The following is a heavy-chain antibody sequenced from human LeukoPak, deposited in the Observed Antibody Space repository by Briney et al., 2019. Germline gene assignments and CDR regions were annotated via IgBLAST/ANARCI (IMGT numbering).Heavy chain of an antibody. J-gene: IGHJ5*02. D-gene: IGHD1-26*01. V-gene: IGHV3-74*01. CDR1: GFTFRSYW. CDR2: INSDGRST. Sequence: GGSLRLSCAASGFTFRSYWMHWVRQAPGKGLVWVSRINSDGRSTSYADSVKGRFTISRDNAKNTLYLQMNSLRDEDTAVYYCVRGSSAGAAAFWFDPWGQGTLVTVSS. CDR3: VRGSSAGAAAFWFDP.